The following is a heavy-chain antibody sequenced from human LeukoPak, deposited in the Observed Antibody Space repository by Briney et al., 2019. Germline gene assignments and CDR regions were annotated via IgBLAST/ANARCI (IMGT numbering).Heavy chain of an antibody. CDR3: ASPGIAAAGYWYFDL. V-gene: IGHV4-59*12. D-gene: IGHD6-13*01. CDR2: IYYSGST. CDR1: GGSISSYY. Sequence: SETLFLTCTVSGGSISSYYWSWIRQPPGKGLEWIGYIYYSGSTNYNPSLKSRVTISVDTSKNQFSLKLSSVTAADTAVYYCASPGIAAAGYWYFDLWGRGTLVTVSS. J-gene: IGHJ2*01.